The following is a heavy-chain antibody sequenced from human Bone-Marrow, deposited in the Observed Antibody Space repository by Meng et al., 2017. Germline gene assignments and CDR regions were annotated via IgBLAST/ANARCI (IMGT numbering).Heavy chain of an antibody. CDR1: GYSISSDYY. CDR2: ISHSGST. J-gene: IGHJ6*02. D-gene: IGHD6-13*01. CDR3: ARTSRGDYYYGIDV. Sequence: GSLRLSCAVSGYSISSDYYWGWIRQAPGKELEWIGSISHSGSTYYRPSLKSRVTISIDTSKNHFSLKLSSVTAADTAMYYCARTSRGDYYYGIDVWGQGTMVTVSS. V-gene: IGHV4-38-2*01.